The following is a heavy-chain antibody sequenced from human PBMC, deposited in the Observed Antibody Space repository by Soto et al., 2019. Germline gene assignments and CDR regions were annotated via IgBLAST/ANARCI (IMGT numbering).Heavy chain of an antibody. CDR2: ISSSSSYI. V-gene: IGHV3-21*01. Sequence: GGSLRLSCAASGFTFSSYSMNWVRQAPGKGLEWVSSISSSSSYIYYADSVKGRFTISRDNAKNSLYLQMNSLRAEDTAVYYCARVPLNLGGYDCGDYWGQGTLVTVSS. J-gene: IGHJ4*02. D-gene: IGHD5-12*01. CDR3: ARVPLNLGGYDCGDY. CDR1: GFTFSSYS.